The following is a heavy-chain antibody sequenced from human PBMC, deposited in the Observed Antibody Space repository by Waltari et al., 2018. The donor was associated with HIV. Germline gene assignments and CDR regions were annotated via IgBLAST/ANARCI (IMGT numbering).Heavy chain of an antibody. Sequence: QVQLVQSGAEVKKPGSSVKVFCKASGGTFSSYAINWVRQAPGQGLEWVGGIIPFLCTTNDTQKFQGRVTMIADESTSTAYMEMSSLRSEDTAVYYCTRGGVGADGAFDIWGQGTMVTVSA. CDR3: TRGGVGADGAFDI. D-gene: IGHD1-26*01. V-gene: IGHV1-69*01. J-gene: IGHJ3*02. CDR2: IIPFLCTT. CDR1: GGTFSSYA.